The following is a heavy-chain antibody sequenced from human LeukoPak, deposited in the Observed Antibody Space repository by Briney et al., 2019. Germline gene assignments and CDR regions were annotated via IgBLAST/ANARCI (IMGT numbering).Heavy chain of an antibody. D-gene: IGHD5-18*01. CDR3: ANGLREYSYGCFDY. V-gene: IGHV3-30*02. CDR1: GFTFSSYG. Sequence: PGGSLRLSCAASGFTFSSYGMHWVRQAPGKGLEWVAFIRYDGSNKYYADSVKGRFTISRDNSKNTLYLQMNSLRAEDTAVYYCANGLREYSYGCFDYWGQGTLVTVSS. CDR2: IRYDGSNK. J-gene: IGHJ4*02.